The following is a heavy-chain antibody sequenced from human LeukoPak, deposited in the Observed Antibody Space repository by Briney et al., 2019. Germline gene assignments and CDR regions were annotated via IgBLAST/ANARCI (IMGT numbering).Heavy chain of an antibody. CDR1: GFTFSSYG. J-gene: IGHJ6*02. V-gene: IGHV3-33*06. Sequence: PGGSLRLSCAASGFTFSSYGMNWVRQAPGKGLEWVAVIWFDGSNKYYADSVKGRLTISRDNSKSTLYLQMNSLRAEDTAVYYCAKAVAATGHYYFGMDVWGQGTTVTVSS. CDR3: AKAVAATGHYYFGMDV. D-gene: IGHD6-19*01. CDR2: IWFDGSNK.